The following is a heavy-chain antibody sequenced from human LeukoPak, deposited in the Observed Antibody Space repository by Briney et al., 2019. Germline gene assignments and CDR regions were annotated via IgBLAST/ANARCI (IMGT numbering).Heavy chain of an antibody. J-gene: IGHJ6*02. CDR1: GYTFTGYY. V-gene: IGHV1-2*02. Sequence: ASVKVSFKASGYTFTGYYMHWVRQAPGQGLEWMGWINPNSGGTNYAQKFQGRVTMTRDTSISTAYMELSRLRSDDTAVYYCARCEEGYCSGGSCITYYYYYGMDVWGQGTTVTVSS. CDR2: INPNSGGT. CDR3: ARCEEGYCSGGSCITYYYYYGMDV. D-gene: IGHD2-15*01.